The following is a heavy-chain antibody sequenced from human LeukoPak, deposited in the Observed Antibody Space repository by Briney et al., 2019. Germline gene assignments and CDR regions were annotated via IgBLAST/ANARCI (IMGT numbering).Heavy chain of an antibody. CDR2: ISSSSSSTI. CDR1: GFTFSSYS. V-gene: IGHV3-48*01. Sequence: GGSLRLSCAASGFTFSSYSMNWVRQAPGKGLEWVSYISSSSSSTIYYADSVKGRFTISRDNAKNSLYLQMNSLRAEDTAVYYCARAIVKGLYYHYYMDVWGKGTTVTVSS. J-gene: IGHJ6*03. CDR3: ARAIVKGLYYHYYMDV. D-gene: IGHD1-26*01.